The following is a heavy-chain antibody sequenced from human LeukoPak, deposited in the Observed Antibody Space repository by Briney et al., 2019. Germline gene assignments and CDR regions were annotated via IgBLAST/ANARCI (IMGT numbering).Heavy chain of an antibody. Sequence: PGGSLRPSCAASGFTFSSYAMSWVRQAPGKGLEWVSSISGSRNKTYYADSVKGRFTISRDNSKNTLYLQMNSLRAEDTAVYYCAKVYCSSTTCSLLHFDYWGQGTLVTVSS. D-gene: IGHD2-2*01. V-gene: IGHV3-23*01. CDR2: ISGSRNKT. CDR1: GFTFSSYA. J-gene: IGHJ4*02. CDR3: AKVYCSSTTCSLLHFDY.